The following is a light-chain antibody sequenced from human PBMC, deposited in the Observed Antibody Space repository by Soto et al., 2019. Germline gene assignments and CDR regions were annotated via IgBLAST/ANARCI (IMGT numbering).Light chain of an antibody. CDR1: NIGSKS. J-gene: IGLJ3*02. CDR2: YDS. V-gene: IGLV3-21*04. Sequence: SYELTQPPSVSVAPGRPARITFGGNNIGSKSVHGYRQKPGQAPVLVTYYDSDRPSGIPERFSGSNSGNTATLPISRVEAGDEADYYCQVWDSSSDHPVFGGGTKLTVL. CDR3: QVWDSSSDHPV.